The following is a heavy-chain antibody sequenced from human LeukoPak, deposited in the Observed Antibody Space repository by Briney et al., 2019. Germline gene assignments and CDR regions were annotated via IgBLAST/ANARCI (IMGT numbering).Heavy chain of an antibody. V-gene: IGHV4-38-2*02. CDR2: IHHSGST. Sequence: SETLSLTCTVSGYFISSGYYWGWIRQPPRKGLQWIGSIHHSGSTYYNPSLKSRVTISVDTSKNQFSLKLSSVTAADTAVYYCARTSRSGLAGGYYFDYWGQGTLVTVSS. J-gene: IGHJ4*02. CDR1: GYFISSGYY. CDR3: ARTSRSGLAGGYYFDY. D-gene: IGHD6-19*01.